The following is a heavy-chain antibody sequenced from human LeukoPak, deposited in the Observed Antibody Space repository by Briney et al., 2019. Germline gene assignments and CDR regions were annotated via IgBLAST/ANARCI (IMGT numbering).Heavy chain of an antibody. V-gene: IGHV1-18*01. CDR1: DFSFTSYG. CDR3: AREPLGYSYGQNFDY. D-gene: IGHD5-18*01. Sequence: ASVKVSCKASDFSFTSYGMSWVRQAPGQGLEWMGRISAYNGSTKYAQKLQGRVTMTTDTSTDTAYMELRSLRSDDTAVYYCAREPLGYSYGQNFDYWGQGTLVTVSS. J-gene: IGHJ4*02. CDR2: ISAYNGST.